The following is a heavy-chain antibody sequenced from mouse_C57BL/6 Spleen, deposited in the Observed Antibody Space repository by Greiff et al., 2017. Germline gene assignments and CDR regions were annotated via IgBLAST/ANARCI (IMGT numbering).Heavy chain of an antibody. D-gene: IGHD1-1*01. V-gene: IGHV1-39*01. CDR2: INPNYGTT. CDR1: GYSFTDYN. CDR3: ARAYYYASYAMDY. Sequence: LVESGPELVKPGASVKISCKASGYSFTDYNMNWVKQSNGKSLEWIGVINPNYGTTSYNQKFKGKATLTVDQSSSTAYMQLNSVTSEDSAVYYCARAYYYASYAMDYWGGGTSVTVSS. J-gene: IGHJ4*01.